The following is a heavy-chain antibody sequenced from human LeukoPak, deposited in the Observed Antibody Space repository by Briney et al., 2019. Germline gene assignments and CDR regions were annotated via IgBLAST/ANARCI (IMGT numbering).Heavy chain of an antibody. D-gene: IGHD4-11*01. J-gene: IGHJ4*01. CDR3: AMSTLTNFAPDH. V-gene: IGHV4-4*02. CDR2: IFHSGSS. Sequence: PSETLSLTCVVSGDSVTRSNWWSWVRQSPNKGLEWIGEIFHSGSSNYNPSLRSRVTMSVDKSKNQFSLNLTSVTAADTATYFCAMSTLTNFAPDHWGHGTLVIVSS. CDR1: GDSVTRSNW.